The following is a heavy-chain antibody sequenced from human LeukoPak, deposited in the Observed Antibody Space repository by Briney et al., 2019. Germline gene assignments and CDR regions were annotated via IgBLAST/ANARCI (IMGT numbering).Heavy chain of an antibody. D-gene: IGHD6-6*01. CDR3: ASSSDAFDI. V-gene: IGHV3-21*01. CDR2: IHESGGYI. J-gene: IGHJ3*02. Sequence: GGSLRLSGAASGFTSSSYTMNWVPQAPGKGLEWVSSIHESGGYIYYADSVKGRFTISRDNAEKSLYLQMDSLRADDTAVYYCASSSDAFDIWGQGIMVTVSS. CDR1: GFTSSSYT.